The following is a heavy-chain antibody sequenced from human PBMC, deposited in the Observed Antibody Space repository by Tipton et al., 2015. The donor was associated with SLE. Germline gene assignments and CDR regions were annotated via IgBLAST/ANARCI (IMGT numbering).Heavy chain of an antibody. CDR2: ISGSGGST. CDR1: GFTFSSYG. D-gene: IGHD6-13*01. CDR3: ASPESSSGGMSDAFDI. V-gene: IGHV3-23*01. J-gene: IGHJ3*02. Sequence: SLRLSCAASGFTFSSYGMSWVRQAPGKGLEWVSAISGSGGSTYYADSVKGRFTISRDISKNTLYLQMNSLRAEDTAVYYCASPESSSGGMSDAFDIWGQGTMVTVSS.